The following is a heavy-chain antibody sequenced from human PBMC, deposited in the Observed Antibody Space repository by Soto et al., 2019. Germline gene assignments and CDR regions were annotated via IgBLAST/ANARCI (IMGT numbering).Heavy chain of an antibody. CDR1: GGTVASSHW. Sequence: SETLSLTCGVSGGTVASSHWWSWVRQSPGRGLEWIGNVYHTGDTNFNPSLQSRVTFSVDKSNNQFSLRLTSVTAADTAVYFCAREIVTAGGNNYFDPWGPGTLVTAPQ. CDR2: VYHTGDT. D-gene: IGHD2-21*02. V-gene: IGHV4-4*02. CDR3: AREIVTAGGNNYFDP. J-gene: IGHJ5*02.